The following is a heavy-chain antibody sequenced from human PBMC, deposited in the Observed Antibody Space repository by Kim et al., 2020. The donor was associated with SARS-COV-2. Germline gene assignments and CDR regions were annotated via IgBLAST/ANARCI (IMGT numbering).Heavy chain of an antibody. D-gene: IGHD4-17*01. V-gene: IGHV3-7*03. Sequence: GGSLRLSCAASRFTFSSYWMSWVRQAPGKGLEWVANIKQDGSEKYYVDSVKGRFTISRDNAKNSLYLQMNSLRAEDTAVYYCAREQVTTELGATYYYGMDVWGQGTTVTVSS. CDR1: RFTFSSYW. J-gene: IGHJ6*02. CDR3: AREQVTTELGATYYYGMDV. CDR2: IKQDGSEK.